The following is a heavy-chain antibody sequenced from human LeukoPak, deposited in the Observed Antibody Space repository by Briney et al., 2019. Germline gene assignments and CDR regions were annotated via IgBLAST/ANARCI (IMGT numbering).Heavy chain of an antibody. D-gene: IGHD3-10*01. V-gene: IGHV5-51*01. J-gene: IGHJ4*02. CDR1: GYKFTSYW. Sequence: GESLKISCEASGYKFTSYWIGCMRQMPGKGLEWMGVIYPSDSDTRYNLSFEGQVTISADKSINTAYLQWSSLRPSDTAVYYCAKGDGEFEYWGQGTLVTVSS. CDR2: IYPSDSDT. CDR3: AKGDGEFEY.